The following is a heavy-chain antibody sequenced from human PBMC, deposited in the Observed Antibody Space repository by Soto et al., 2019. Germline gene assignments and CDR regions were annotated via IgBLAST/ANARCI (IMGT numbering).Heavy chain of an antibody. CDR3: AKRANYGDYVASFDM. V-gene: IGHV3-23*01. D-gene: IGHD4-17*01. CDR1: GFTFSSYA. J-gene: IGHJ3*02. CDR2: LSGSGGST. Sequence: GGSLRLSCAASGFTFSSYAMSWVRQAPGKGLEWVSALSGSGGSTYYADSVKGRFTISRDNSKNTLYLQMNSLRAEDTAVYYCAKRANYGDYVASFDMWGQGTMVTVSS.